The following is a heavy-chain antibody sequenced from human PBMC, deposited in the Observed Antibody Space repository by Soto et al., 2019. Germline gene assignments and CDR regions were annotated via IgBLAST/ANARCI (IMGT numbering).Heavy chain of an antibody. CDR1: GGTFRSYA. CDR3: ATWHEREHAYDV. D-gene: IGHD1-1*01. V-gene: IGHV1-69*13. Sequence: GAAVKVSCKASGGTFRSYALSWVLQAPGQGLEWMGGIIPIFGTANYAQKFQGRVTITADESTSTAYMELSSLRPADTAVYYCATWHEREHAYDVWGQGTTVTVSS. CDR2: IIPIFGTA. J-gene: IGHJ3*01.